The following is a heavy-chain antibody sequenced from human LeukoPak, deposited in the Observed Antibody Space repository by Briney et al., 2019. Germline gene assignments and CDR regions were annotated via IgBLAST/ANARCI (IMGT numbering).Heavy chain of an antibody. CDR3: ASSPYYDFWSGYYPFDY. D-gene: IGHD3-3*01. CDR1: GLTLSKYW. V-gene: IGHV3-74*01. CDR2: INTDGSST. J-gene: IGHJ4*02. Sequence: GGSLRLSCAASGLTLSKYWVHWVRQAPGKGLVWVSRINTDGSSTDYADSVKGRFTISRDNAKNTLYLQMNSLRAEDTAVYYCASSPYYDFWSGYYPFDYWGQGTLVTVSS.